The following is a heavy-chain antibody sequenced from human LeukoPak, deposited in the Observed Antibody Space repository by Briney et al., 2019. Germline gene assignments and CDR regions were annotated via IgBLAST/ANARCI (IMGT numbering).Heavy chain of an antibody. CDR3: AKDLGSGPYGWAFDI. CDR1: GFTFSSYG. D-gene: IGHD6-19*01. Sequence: GGSLRLSCAASGFTFSSYGMHWVRQAPGKGLEWVAVIWYDGSNKYYADSVKGRFTISRDNSKNTLYLQMNSLRAEDTAVYYCAKDLGSGPYGWAFDIWGQGTMVTVSS. CDR2: IWYDGSNK. V-gene: IGHV3-30*02. J-gene: IGHJ3*02.